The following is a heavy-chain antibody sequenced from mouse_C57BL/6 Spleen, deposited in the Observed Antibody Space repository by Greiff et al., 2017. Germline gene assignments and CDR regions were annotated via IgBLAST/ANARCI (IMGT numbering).Heavy chain of an antibody. D-gene: IGHD1-1*01. CDR1: GFTFTDYY. V-gene: IGHV7-3*01. J-gene: IGHJ3*01. CDR3: ARYMSLRYPFAY. CDR2: IRNKANGYTT. Sequence: EVQGVESGGGLVQPGGSLSLSCAASGFTFTDYYMSWVRQPPGKALEWLGFIRNKANGYTTEYSASVKGRFTISRDNSQSILYLQMNALRAEDSATYYCARYMSLRYPFAYWGQGTLVTVSA.